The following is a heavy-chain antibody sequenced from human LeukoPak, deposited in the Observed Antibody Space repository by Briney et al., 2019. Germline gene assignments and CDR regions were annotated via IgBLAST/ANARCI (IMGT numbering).Heavy chain of an antibody. V-gene: IGHV2-5*02. CDR3: ARLSYRHYYDSSGYSGPPFDY. CDR2: IYWDDDK. Sequence: SGPTLVNPTQTLTLTCTFSGFSLSTSGVGVGWIRQPPGKALEWLALIYWDDDKRYSPSLKSRLTITKDTSKNQVVLTMTNMDPVDTAMYYCARLSYRHYYDSSGYSGPPFDYWGQGTLVTVSS. J-gene: IGHJ4*02. D-gene: IGHD3-22*01. CDR1: GFSLSTSGVG.